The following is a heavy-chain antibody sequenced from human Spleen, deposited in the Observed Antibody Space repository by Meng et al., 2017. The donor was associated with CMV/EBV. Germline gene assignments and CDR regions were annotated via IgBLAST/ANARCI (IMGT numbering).Heavy chain of an antibody. CDR1: GVSINSYY. J-gene: IGHJ4*02. CDR2: VSYRGVT. CDR3: ARLRGGGGDLDY. Sequence: SETLSLTCTVSGVSINSYYWSWIRQPPGKGLEWIGYVSYRGVTSYNPSLKSRVTISVDTSKNQFSLKLSSVTAADTAVYYCARLRGGGGDLDYWGQGTLVTVSS. D-gene: IGHD3-10*01. V-gene: IGHV4-59*01.